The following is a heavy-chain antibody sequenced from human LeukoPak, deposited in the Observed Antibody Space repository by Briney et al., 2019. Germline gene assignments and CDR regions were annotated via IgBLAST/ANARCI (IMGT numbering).Heavy chain of an antibody. J-gene: IGHJ4*02. CDR1: GFTFSAYR. D-gene: IGHD6-13*01. CDR2: ISFNSDYI. CDR3: ARYPLSSSWYFFDY. V-gene: IGHV3-21*01. Sequence: GGSLRLSCVLSGFTFSAYRMHWVLQAPGKGLEWVTSISFNSDYIYYADSVQARFTISRDDAKNSLYLQMNSLRAEDTAVYYCARYPLSSSWYFFDYWGQGTLVTVSS.